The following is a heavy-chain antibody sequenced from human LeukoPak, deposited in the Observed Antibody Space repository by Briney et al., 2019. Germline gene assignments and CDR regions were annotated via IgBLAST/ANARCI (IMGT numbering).Heavy chain of an antibody. CDR3: ARGEALYRFDP. V-gene: IGHV4-4*02. Sequence: SETLSLTCTVSGGSISSSHGWRWVRQPPGKGLEWVGEIHHSGSTNSNPSLKSRVTISVDKSKNQFSLRLNSVTAEDTAVYYCARGEALYRFDPWGQGTLVTVSS. J-gene: IGHJ5*02. CDR2: IHHSGST. D-gene: IGHD3-16*01. CDR1: GGSISSSHG.